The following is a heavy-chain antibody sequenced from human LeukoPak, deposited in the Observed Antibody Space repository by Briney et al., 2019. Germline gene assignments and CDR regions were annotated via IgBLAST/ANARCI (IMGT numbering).Heavy chain of an antibody. CDR3: AKGHDSSGYYFYYYYGMDV. V-gene: IGHV3-23*01. J-gene: IGHJ6*02. CDR2: ISGSGGST. CDR1: GFTFSSYA. D-gene: IGHD3-22*01. Sequence: GGSLRLSCAASGFTFSSYAMSWVRQAPGKGLGWVSAISGSGGSTYYADSVKGRFTISRDNSKNTLYLQMNSLRAEDTAVYYCAKGHDSSGYYFYYYYGMDVWGQGTTVTVSS.